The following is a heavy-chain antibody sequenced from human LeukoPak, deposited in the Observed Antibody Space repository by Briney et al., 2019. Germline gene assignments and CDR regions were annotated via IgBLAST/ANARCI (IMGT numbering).Heavy chain of an antibody. V-gene: IGHV3-30*18. CDR3: AKELYPYYYYYGMDV. CDR1: GFTFSSYG. Sequence: PGGSLRLSCAASGFTFSSYGMHWVRQAPGKGLEWVAVISYDGSNKYYADSVKGRFTIPRDNSKNTLYLQMNSLRAEDTAVYYCAKELYPYYYYYGMDVWGQGTTVTVSS. CDR2: ISYDGSNK. D-gene: IGHD2-2*02. J-gene: IGHJ6*02.